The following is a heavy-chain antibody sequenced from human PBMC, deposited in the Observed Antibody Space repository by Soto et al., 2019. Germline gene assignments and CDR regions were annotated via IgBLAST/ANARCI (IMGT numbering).Heavy chain of an antibody. V-gene: IGHV3-15*01. J-gene: IGHJ3*02. D-gene: IGHD3-22*01. CDR1: GFTFSNAW. CDR3: TTAAADYYDSSGWWAFDI. Sequence: PGGSLRLSCAASGFTFSNAWMSWVRQAPGKGLEWVGRIKSKTDGGTTDYAAPVKGRFTISRDDSKNTLYLQMNSLKTEDTAVYYCTTAAADYYDSSGWWAFDIWGQGTMVTVSS. CDR2: IKSKTDGGTT.